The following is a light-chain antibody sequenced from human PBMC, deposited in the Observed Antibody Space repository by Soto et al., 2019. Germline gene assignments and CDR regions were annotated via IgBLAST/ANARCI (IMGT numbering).Light chain of an antibody. CDR2: SNN. CDR1: SSNIGTYT. CDR3: AAWDASLNGVI. J-gene: IGLJ2*01. Sequence: QSVLTQPPSASGTPGQRVTISCSGSSSNIGTYTVNWYQQVPGTAPKLLIYSNNQRPSGVPDRFSGSKSGTSASLAISGLQSEDEAYYYCAAWDASLNGVIFGGGTQLTVL. V-gene: IGLV1-44*01.